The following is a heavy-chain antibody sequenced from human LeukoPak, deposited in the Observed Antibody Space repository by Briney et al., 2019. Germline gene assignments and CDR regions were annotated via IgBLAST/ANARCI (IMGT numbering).Heavy chain of an antibody. Sequence: GESLRISCQASGYSFNTFWIGWVRRMPGQGLEWMGAIYPADSETRYSPSFQGQVTISADKSIKTTYLQWGSLKASDTGIYYCARVADVVNWFDPWGQGTLVTVSS. CDR2: IYPADSET. CDR3: ARVADVVNWFDP. D-gene: IGHD2-21*01. V-gene: IGHV5-51*01. CDR1: GYSFNTFW. J-gene: IGHJ5*02.